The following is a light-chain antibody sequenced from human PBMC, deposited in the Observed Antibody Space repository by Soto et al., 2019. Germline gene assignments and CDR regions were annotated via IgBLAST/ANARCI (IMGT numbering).Light chain of an antibody. V-gene: IGKV3-20*01. CDR3: QQYHTSPVT. Sequence: EIVMTQSPATLSVSPGERATLSCRASQSVSSSYLAWYQQKPGQAPRLLIYGTSSRATGTPDRFSGSGSGTDFALTISRLEPEDFAVYYCQQYHTSPVTFGQGTKVDI. J-gene: IGKJ1*01. CDR2: GTS. CDR1: QSVSSSY.